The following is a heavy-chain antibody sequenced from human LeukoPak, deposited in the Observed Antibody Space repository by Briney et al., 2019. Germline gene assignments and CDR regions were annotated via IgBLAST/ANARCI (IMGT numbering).Heavy chain of an antibody. CDR2: IYHSEST. Sequence: PSETLSLTCAVSGYFISSGYYWGWIRQPPGKGLEWIGNIYHSESTNYNPSLKSRVTIPVDTSKNQFSLKLSSVTAADTAVYYCARIMVRGVMEYWGQGILVTVSS. J-gene: IGHJ4*02. CDR3: ARIMVRGVMEY. CDR1: GYFISSGYY. D-gene: IGHD3-10*01. V-gene: IGHV4-38-2*01.